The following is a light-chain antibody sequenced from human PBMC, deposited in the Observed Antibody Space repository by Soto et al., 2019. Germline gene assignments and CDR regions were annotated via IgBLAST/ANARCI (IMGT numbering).Light chain of an antibody. J-gene: IGKJ3*01. Sequence: DIQMTQSPSSLSASVGDRVTITCRASQSISSYLNWYQQKPGKAPKLLIYAASSLQSGVPSRFSGSGSGTDFTLTISSLQPEDFATYYCQQSKGFTFGHGT. V-gene: IGKV1-39*01. CDR1: QSISSY. CDR3: QQSKGFT. CDR2: AAS.